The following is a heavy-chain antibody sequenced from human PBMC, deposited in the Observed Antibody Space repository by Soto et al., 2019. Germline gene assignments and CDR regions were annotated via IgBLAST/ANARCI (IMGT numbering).Heavy chain of an antibody. CDR3: ARVDGDGTGRIDY. CDR1: GGSISSGDYY. Sequence: QVQLQESGPGLVKPSQTLSLTCTVSGGSISSGDYYWSWIRQPPGKGLEWIGYIYYSGSTYYNPSLKSPFTISVDTSKNQFSLKLSSVTAADTAVYYCARVDGDGTGRIDYWGQGTLVTVSS. D-gene: IGHD4-17*01. CDR2: IYYSGST. V-gene: IGHV4-30-4*01. J-gene: IGHJ4*02.